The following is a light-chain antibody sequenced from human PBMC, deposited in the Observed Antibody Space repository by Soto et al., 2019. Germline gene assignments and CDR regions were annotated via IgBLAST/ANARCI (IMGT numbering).Light chain of an antibody. CDR2: AAS. CDR1: QIISTY. J-gene: IGKJ3*01. Sequence: DIHGTHSPSSLSASVLYRVTITFLSSQIISTYLNLYHQKAGLAPKLLIYAASSLQSGVPSRFSGSGSGTDFTLTISSLQPEDFATYYCQQLNSYPFTFGPGTKVDI. V-gene: IGKV1-39*01. CDR3: QQLNSYPFT.